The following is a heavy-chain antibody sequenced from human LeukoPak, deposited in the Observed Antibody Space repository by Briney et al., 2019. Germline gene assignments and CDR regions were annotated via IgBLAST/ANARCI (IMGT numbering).Heavy chain of an antibody. J-gene: IGHJ4*02. Sequence: GGSLRLSCATSGLSFSTHTMNWVRQAPGKGLEWVSSISISGSTIYYADSVKGRFTISRDNAKNSLYLQMSSLRAEDTAVYYCASAPFGVLTRFDYWGQGTLVTVSS. CDR1: GLSFSTHT. CDR2: ISISGSTI. D-gene: IGHD3-3*01. V-gene: IGHV3-48*04. CDR3: ASAPFGVLTRFDY.